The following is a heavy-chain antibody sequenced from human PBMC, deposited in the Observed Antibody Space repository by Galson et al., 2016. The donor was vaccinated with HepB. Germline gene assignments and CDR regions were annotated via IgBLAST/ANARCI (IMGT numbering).Heavy chain of an antibody. Sequence: CAISGDSVSSNSAAWNWIRQSPSRGLEWLGRTFYRSKWHNEYAVSVQSRISIKSDTSKNQFSLQLNSVSPEDTAVSYCARDPGWQYRDSGSYLGWFEPWGQGTLVTVSS. CDR1: GDSVSSNSAA. J-gene: IGHJ5*02. CDR3: ARDPGWQYRDSGSYLGWFEP. V-gene: IGHV6-1*01. D-gene: IGHD1-26*01. CDR2: TFYRSKWHN.